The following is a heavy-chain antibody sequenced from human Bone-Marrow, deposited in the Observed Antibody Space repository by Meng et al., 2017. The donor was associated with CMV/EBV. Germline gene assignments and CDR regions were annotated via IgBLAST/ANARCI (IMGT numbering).Heavy chain of an antibody. CDR3: ASQPIRLGRFDY. CDR1: GGTFSTYA. Sequence: SVKVSCKASGGTFSTYAISWVRQAPGQGLEWMGGIIPIFGTANYAQKFQGRVTITTDESTSTAYMELSSLRSEDTAVYYCASQPIRLGRFDYWGQGTLVTVSS. CDR2: IIPIFGTA. J-gene: IGHJ4*02. V-gene: IGHV1-69*05. D-gene: IGHD4-11*01.